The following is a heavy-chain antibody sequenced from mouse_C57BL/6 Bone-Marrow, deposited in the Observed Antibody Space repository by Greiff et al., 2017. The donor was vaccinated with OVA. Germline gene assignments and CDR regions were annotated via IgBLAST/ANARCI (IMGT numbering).Heavy chain of an antibody. V-gene: IGHV5-9-1*02. CDR2: ISSGGDYI. CDR1: GFTFSSYA. CDR3: TREVYYGNTYYAMDY. Sequence: EVKLEESGEGLVKPGGSLKLSCAASGFTFSSYAMSWVRQTPEKRLEWVAYISSGGDYIYYADTVKGRFTISRDNARNTLYLQMSSLKSEDTAMYYCTREVYYGNTYYAMDYWGQGTSVTVSS. D-gene: IGHD2-1*01. J-gene: IGHJ4*01.